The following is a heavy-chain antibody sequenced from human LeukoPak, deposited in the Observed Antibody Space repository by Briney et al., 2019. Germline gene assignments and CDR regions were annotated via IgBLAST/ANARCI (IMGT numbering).Heavy chain of an antibody. CDR2: INPSGGST. V-gene: IGHV1-46*01. J-gene: IGHJ6*02. CDR1: GYTFASYY. D-gene: IGHD1-26*01. Sequence: ASVKVSCKASGYTFASYYMHWVRQAPGQGLEWMGIINPSGGSTSYAQKFQGRVTMTRDTSISTAYMELSRLRSDDTAVYYCARDSFGSYLYPYYGMDVWGQGTTVTVSS. CDR3: ARDSFGSYLYPYYGMDV.